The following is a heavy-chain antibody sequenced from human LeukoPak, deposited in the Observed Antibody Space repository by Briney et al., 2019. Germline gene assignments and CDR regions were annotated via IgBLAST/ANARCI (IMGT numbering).Heavy chain of an antibody. CDR1: GGSISSYY. D-gene: IGHD2-15*01. Sequence: SETLSLTCTVSGGSISSYYWSWIRQPAGKGLEWIGRIYTSGSTNYNPSLKSRVTMSLDTSKNQFSLKLSSVTAADTAVYYCASSLYCSGAGCYLSNWFDPWGQGTLVTVSS. CDR2: IYTSGST. J-gene: IGHJ5*02. CDR3: ASSLYCSGAGCYLSNWFDP. V-gene: IGHV4-4*07.